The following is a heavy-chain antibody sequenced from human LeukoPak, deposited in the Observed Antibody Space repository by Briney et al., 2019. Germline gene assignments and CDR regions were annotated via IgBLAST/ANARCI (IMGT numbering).Heavy chain of an antibody. Sequence: GGSLRLSCAASGFTFSNYWMTWVRQAPGKGLEWVAHIKEDGGEKHYVDPVKGRFTVSRDNAKNSLYLQMNSLRAEDTAVYYCAKDRHGGYSYGYSFDYWGQGTLVTVSS. D-gene: IGHD5-18*01. J-gene: IGHJ4*02. CDR3: AKDRHGGYSYGYSFDY. CDR1: GFTFSNYW. CDR2: IKEDGGEK. V-gene: IGHV3-7*03.